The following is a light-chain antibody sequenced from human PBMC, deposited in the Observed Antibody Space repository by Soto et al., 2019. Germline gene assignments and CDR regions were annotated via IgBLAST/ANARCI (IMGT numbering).Light chain of an antibody. J-gene: IGLJ1*01. Sequence: QSVLTQPASVSGSPGQSITISCTGTSSDVGGYNHVSWYQQHPGKAPKLRIYEVSNRPSGVSNRFSGSKSGNTASLTISGLQAEDEADYYCSSYTSSSTYVFGTGTKVTVL. V-gene: IGLV2-14*01. CDR3: SSYTSSSTYV. CDR1: SSDVGGYNH. CDR2: EVS.